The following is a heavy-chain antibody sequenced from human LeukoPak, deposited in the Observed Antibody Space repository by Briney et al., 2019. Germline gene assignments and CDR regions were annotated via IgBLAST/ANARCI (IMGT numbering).Heavy chain of an antibody. V-gene: IGHV4-38-2*02. CDR1: GYSISSGYY. Sequence: SETLSLTCTVSGYSISSGYYWGWIRQPPGKGLEWIGIIFHSGSTYYSPSLKSRVTISVDTSKNQFSLRLTSVTAADTAVYYCARSNSWLGMGYYYMDVWGKGTTVTVSS. CDR2: IFHSGST. J-gene: IGHJ6*03. D-gene: IGHD6-13*01. CDR3: ARSNSWLGMGYYYMDV.